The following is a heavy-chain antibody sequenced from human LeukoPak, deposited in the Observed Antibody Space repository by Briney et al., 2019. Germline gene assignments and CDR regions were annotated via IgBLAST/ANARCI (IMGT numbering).Heavy chain of an antibody. CDR3: AREERDHDTFDI. Sequence: PSETLSLICTVSGGSMINSGSYWAWIRQPPGHGLEWIASVYYSGSTFYNPSLKSRVAISVDTSKRQFSLQLSSVTAADRAVYYCAREERDHDTFDIWGPGAMVTVSS. CDR2: VYYSGST. D-gene: IGHD6-25*01. V-gene: IGHV4-39*02. CDR1: GGSMINSGSY. J-gene: IGHJ3*02.